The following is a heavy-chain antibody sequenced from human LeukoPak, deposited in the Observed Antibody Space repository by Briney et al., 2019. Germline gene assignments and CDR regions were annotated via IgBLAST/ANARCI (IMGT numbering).Heavy chain of an antibody. Sequence: PGGSLRLSCAASGMTFSNHWMHWVRQAPGKGLVWVSLIKTDGRTTIYADSVKGRFTISRDNGKCTLCLQMNSLRAEDTAIYYCTTGPSYGYEWWGQGTVVTVSS. CDR2: IKTDGRTT. CDR3: TTGPSYGYEW. D-gene: IGHD3-16*01. CDR1: GMTFSNHW. V-gene: IGHV3-74*01. J-gene: IGHJ4*02.